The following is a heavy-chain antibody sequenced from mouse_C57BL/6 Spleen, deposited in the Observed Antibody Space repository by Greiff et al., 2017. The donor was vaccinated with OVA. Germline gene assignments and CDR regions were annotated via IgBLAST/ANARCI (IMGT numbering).Heavy chain of an antibody. CDR2: IYPGSGNT. CDR3: ARSGSSYYWYFDY. CDR1: GYSFTSYY. D-gene: IGHD1-1*01. V-gene: IGHV1-66*01. J-gene: IGHJ1*03. Sequence: QVQLQQSGPELVKPGASVKISCKASGYSFTSYYIHWVKQRPGQGLEGIGGIYPGSGNTRYNEKFKGKAKLTADTSSSTAYMQLSSLTTEDSAVFYCARSGSSYYWYFDYWGTGTTVTVSS.